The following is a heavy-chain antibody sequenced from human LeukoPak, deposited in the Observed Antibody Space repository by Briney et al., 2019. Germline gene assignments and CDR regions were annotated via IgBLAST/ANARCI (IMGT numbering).Heavy chain of an antibody. J-gene: IGHJ4*02. V-gene: IGHV4-59*12. Sequence: PSETLSLTCTVSGGSISSYYWSWLRQPPGKGLEWIGYVYYSGNTNYNPSLKSRVTISLDTSKNQFSLKLSSVTAADTAVYYCARDRNYGSGSNTESLDYWGQGTLVTVSS. CDR2: VYYSGNT. D-gene: IGHD3-10*01. CDR1: GGSISSYY. CDR3: ARDRNYGSGSNTESLDY.